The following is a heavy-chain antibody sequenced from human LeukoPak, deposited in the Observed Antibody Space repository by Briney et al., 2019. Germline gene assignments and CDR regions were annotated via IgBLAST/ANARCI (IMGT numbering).Heavy chain of an antibody. Sequence: GGSLRLSCAASGFTFRNYGMSWVRQAPGKGLVWVSRIKSDGSSTSYADSVKGRFTISRDNAKNTLYLQMNSLRAEDTAVYYRARAYYYYMDVWGEGTTVTVSS. CDR1: GFTFRNYG. CDR3: ARAYYYYMDV. J-gene: IGHJ6*03. V-gene: IGHV3-74*01. CDR2: IKSDGSST.